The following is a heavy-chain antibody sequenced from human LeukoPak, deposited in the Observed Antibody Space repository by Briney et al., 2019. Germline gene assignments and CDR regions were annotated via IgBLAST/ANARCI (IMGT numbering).Heavy chain of an antibody. CDR2: ISSSSSTI. CDR3: ARGAYYYED. Sequence: GGSLRLSCAASGFTFSSHSMNWVRQAPGKGLEWVSYISSSSSTIYYADSVKGRFTISRDNAKNSLYLEMNSLRAEDTAVYYCARGAYYYEDWGQGTLVTVSS. CDR1: GFTFSSHS. V-gene: IGHV3-48*01. D-gene: IGHD3-22*01. J-gene: IGHJ4*02.